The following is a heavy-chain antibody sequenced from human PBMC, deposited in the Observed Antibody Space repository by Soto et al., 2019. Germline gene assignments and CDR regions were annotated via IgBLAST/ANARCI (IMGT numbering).Heavy chain of an antibody. D-gene: IGHD3-9*01. CDR2: VYYSGTT. CDR1: NGSISSKSHY. V-gene: IGHV4-39*01. J-gene: IGHJ4*02. Sequence: SETLSRTCTVSNGSISSKSHYWGWMRQPPGKGLEWIGTVYYSGTTYYNPSLKSRVIISVDPSKNQFSLKLSSVTAADSAVYYGAILLPPFSTGYFDSWGVRTLFTV. CDR3: AILLPPFSTGYFDS.